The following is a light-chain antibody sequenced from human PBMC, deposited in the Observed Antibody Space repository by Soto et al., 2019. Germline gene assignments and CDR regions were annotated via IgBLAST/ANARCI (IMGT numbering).Light chain of an antibody. CDR2: LGS. Sequence: DIVMTQSPLSLPVTPVEPASISCRSSQSLLHSNGYNYLDWYLQEPGQSPQLLIYLGSNRSSGVPDRFSGSGSGTDFTLKISRVEAEDVGVYYCMQALQTPWTFGQGTKVEIK. CDR3: MQALQTPWT. CDR1: QSLLHSNGYNY. V-gene: IGKV2-28*01. J-gene: IGKJ1*01.